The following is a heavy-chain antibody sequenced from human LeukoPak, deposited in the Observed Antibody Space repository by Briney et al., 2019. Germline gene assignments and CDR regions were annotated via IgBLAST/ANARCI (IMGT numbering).Heavy chain of an antibody. V-gene: IGHV4-34*01. CDR2: IYYSGST. Sequence: SETLSLTCAVYGGSFSGYYWSWIRQPPGKGLEWIGSIYYSGSTYYNPSLKSRVTISVDTSKNQFSLKLSSVTAADTAVYYCARLSSGWYVDYWGQGTLVTVSS. D-gene: IGHD6-19*01. CDR1: GGSFSGYY. J-gene: IGHJ4*02. CDR3: ARLSSGWYVDY.